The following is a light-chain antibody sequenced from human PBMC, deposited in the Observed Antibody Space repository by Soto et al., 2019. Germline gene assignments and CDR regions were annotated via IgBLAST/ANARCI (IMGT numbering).Light chain of an antibody. CDR3: SSYTISTPQVV. CDR1: RSDVGGYNY. V-gene: IGLV2-14*01. CDR2: EVS. Sequence: QSALTQPASVSGSPGQSSTSSCTGTRSDVGGYNYVSSYQQHPGKAPKLRMYEVSNRPSGVSTLFAGSKSGNTASLTISGLKAEDEADYYCSSYTISTPQVVFGGGTKLTVL. J-gene: IGLJ2*01.